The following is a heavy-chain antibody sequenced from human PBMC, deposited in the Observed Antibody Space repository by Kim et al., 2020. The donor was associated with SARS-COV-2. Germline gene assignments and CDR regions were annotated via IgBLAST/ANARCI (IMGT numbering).Heavy chain of an antibody. Sequence: GEALKISCEGSGYSFTDFWIAWVRHMPGRGLEWMGIVSPAGSISKYSPSFQGQVTISADKSINTAFLQWSSLKASDTAMYYCARCHFSDSRGNSWANAFD. J-gene: IGHJ3*01. CDR3: ARCHFSDSRGNSWANAFD. D-gene: IGHD3-22*01. V-gene: IGHV5-51*01. CDR1: GYSFTDFW. CDR2: VSPAGSIS.